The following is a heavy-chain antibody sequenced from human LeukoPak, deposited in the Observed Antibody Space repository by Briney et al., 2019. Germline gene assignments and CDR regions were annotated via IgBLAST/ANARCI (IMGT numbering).Heavy chain of an antibody. CDR3: SRVYNNYEVH. CDR2: IKQDGSEK. CDR1: GVTFSSYW. J-gene: IGHJ4*02. Sequence: GGSLRLSCAASGVTFSSYWMSWVRQAPGKGLEWVANIKQDGSEKYFVDSVKGRFTISRDNAKNSLYLQMNSLRAEDTAVYYCSRVYNNYEVHWGQGTLVTVSS. V-gene: IGHV3-7*04. D-gene: IGHD4-11*01.